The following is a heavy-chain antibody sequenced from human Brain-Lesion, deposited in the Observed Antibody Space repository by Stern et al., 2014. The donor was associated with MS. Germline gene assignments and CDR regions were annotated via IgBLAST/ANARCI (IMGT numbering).Heavy chain of an antibody. V-gene: IGHV1-2*02. D-gene: IGHD3-3*01. Sequence: QVQLGQSGAEVKKPGASVKLSCTTSGYIFTGYYIHWVRQAPGQGLEWMAWINPNTGGTKYAQKFQGRVTMSRDTSISTAYVELSSLTSDYTDVYYCARDQRGITIFGVVTDYYYLGMDVWGQGTTVTVSS. CDR3: ARDQRGITIFGVVTDYYYLGMDV. J-gene: IGHJ6*02. CDR2: INPNTGGT. CDR1: GYIFTGYY.